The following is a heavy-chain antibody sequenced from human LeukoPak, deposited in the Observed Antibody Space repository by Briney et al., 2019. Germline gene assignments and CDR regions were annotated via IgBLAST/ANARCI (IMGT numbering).Heavy chain of an antibody. CDR3: ARDVGYSSSSGAFDY. J-gene: IGHJ4*02. D-gene: IGHD6-6*01. CDR1: GGSFSGYY. V-gene: IGHV4-34*01. CDR2: INHSGST. Sequence: SGTLSLTCAVYGGSFSGYYWSWIRQPPGKGLEWIGEINHSGSTNYNPSLKSRVTISVDTSKNQFSLKLSSVTAADTAVYYCARDVGYSSSSGAFDYWGQGTLVTVSS.